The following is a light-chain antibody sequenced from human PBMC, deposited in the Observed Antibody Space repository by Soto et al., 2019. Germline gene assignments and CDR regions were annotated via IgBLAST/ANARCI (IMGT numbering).Light chain of an antibody. V-gene: IGKV1-5*01. J-gene: IGKJ4*01. CDR3: QQYESLVH. Sequence: DIQMTQSPSTLSGSVGDRVTITCRASQTISSWLAWYQQKPGKAPKLLIYDASTLETGVPSRFSGSGYGTEFTFTISGLQPEDVATYYCQQYESLVHFGGGTKV. CDR2: DAS. CDR1: QTISSW.